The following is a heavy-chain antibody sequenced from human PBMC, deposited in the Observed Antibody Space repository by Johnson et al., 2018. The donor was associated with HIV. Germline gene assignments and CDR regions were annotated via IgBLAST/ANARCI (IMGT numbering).Heavy chain of an antibody. J-gene: IGHJ3*02. CDR3: AREQELIGERAFDI. CDR2: ISYDGGNN. CDR1: GFTFSRYA. D-gene: IGHD6-13*01. V-gene: IGHV3-30-3*01. Sequence: QVQLVESGGGVVQPGRSLRLSCAPSGFTFSRYAMHWVRQAPGKGLEWVAVISYDGGNNYYADSVKGRFTISRDNSKNTLYLQMNSLRAEDTAVYYCAREQELIGERAFDIWGQGTMVTVSS.